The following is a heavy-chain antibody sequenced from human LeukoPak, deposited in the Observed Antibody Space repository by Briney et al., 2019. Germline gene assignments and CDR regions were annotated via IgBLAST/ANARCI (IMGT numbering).Heavy chain of an antibody. CDR2: LNPGGYST. Sequence: PGGSLRLSCAASGFTFSSYAMHWVRQAPGKGLEWLSGLNPGGYSTYYADSVKGRFTISRDNSKNTLFLQMNSLRAEDTAVYYYAKLTGDYWYFDLWGRGTLVTVSS. D-gene: IGHD7-27*01. V-gene: IGHV3-23*01. CDR1: GFTFSSYA. J-gene: IGHJ2*01. CDR3: AKLTGDYWYFDL.